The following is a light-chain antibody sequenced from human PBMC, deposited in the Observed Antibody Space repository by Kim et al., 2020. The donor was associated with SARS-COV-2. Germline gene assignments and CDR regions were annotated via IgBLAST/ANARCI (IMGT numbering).Light chain of an antibody. Sequence: EIVMTQSPATLSLSPGERATLSCRARQSISSNLAWYKQKPGQAPRVLIYGASARATGIPARFSGSGSGTEFTLTISNLQSEDFAVYYCQQYAYWRAFGQGTRLEIK. CDR3: QQYAYWRA. CDR2: GAS. V-gene: IGKV3-15*01. J-gene: IGKJ5*01. CDR1: QSISSN.